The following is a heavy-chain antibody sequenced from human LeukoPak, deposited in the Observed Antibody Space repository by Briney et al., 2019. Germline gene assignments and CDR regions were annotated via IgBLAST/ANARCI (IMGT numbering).Heavy chain of an antibody. J-gene: IGHJ4*02. CDR2: ISAYNGNT. CDR1: GYTFTSYD. Sequence: GASVKVSCKVSGYTFTSYDINWVRQAPGQGLEWMGWISAYNGNTNYAQNLQGRVTMTTDTSTSTAYMELSSLRSEDTAVYYCARAGGYCGRISCPYYFDYWGQGSLVAVSS. CDR3: ARAGGYCGRISCPYYFDY. V-gene: IGHV1-18*01. D-gene: IGHD2-21*01.